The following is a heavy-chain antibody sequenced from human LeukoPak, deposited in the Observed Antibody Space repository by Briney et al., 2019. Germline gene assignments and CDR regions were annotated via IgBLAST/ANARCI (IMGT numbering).Heavy chain of an antibody. CDR3: ARDRAAGFDY. CDR2: INPNSGGT. Sequence: ASVKVSCKATGYTFIGYYMHWLRQAPGQGLEWMGRINPNSGGTNYAQKFQGRVTMTRDTSISTAYMELSRLRSDDTAVYYCARDRAAGFDYWGQGTLVTVSS. V-gene: IGHV1-2*02. J-gene: IGHJ4*02. CDR1: GYTFIGYY. D-gene: IGHD6-13*01.